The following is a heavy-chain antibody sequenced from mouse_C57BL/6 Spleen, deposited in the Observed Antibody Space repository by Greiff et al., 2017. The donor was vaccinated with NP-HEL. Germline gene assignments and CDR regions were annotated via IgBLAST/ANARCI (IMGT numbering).Heavy chain of an antibody. V-gene: IGHV8-8*01. D-gene: IGHD1-1*01. J-gene: IGHJ4*01. Sequence: QVQLKESGPGLLQPSQTLSLTCSFSGFSLSTFGMGVGWIRQPSGKGLEWLAHIWWDDDKYYNPALKSRLTISKDTSKNQVFLKIANVDTADTATYYCARSTTVYYAMDYWGQGTSVTVSS. CDR1: GFSLSTFGMG. CDR2: IWWDDDK. CDR3: ARSTTVYYAMDY.